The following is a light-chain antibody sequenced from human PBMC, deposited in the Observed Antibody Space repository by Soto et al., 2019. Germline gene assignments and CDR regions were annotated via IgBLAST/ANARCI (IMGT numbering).Light chain of an antibody. V-gene: IGKV1-6*01. CDR1: QGIRTD. J-gene: IGKJ1*01. Sequence: AIQMTQSPSSLSASVGDRITITCRASQGIRTDLGWYQQKPGKAPKLLIYAASSLQSGVPSRFSRSGSGTDFTLTISSLQPEDFATYYCLQDSSFPRTFGQGTKVEIK. CDR3: LQDSSFPRT. CDR2: AAS.